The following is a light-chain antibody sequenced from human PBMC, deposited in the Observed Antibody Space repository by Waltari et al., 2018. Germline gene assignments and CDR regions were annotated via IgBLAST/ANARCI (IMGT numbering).Light chain of an antibody. CDR3: SSYTSSSTLVV. CDR2: DVS. V-gene: IGLV2-14*01. Sequence: SPLTQPASVSGSPGQSITISCTGTSSDVGGYNYVSWYQQHPGKAPKLMIYDVSNRPSGVSNRFSGSKSGNTASLTISGLQAEDEADYYCSSYTSSSTLVVFGGGTKLTVL. CDR1: SSDVGGYNY. J-gene: IGLJ2*01.